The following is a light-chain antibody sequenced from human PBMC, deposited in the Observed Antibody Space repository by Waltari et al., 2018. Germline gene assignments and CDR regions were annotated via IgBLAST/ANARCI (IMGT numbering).Light chain of an antibody. J-gene: IGKJ1*01. Sequence: EIVLTQSPATLSSSPGESATLSCRASQSVGTSVTWYQQKAGQAPRLLIYDASNRAPAIPGRFSGSGSGTDFTLTISSLDPEDFAVYYCHQRDNWPRTFGQGTKLEIK. CDR1: QSVGTS. CDR3: HQRDNWPRT. CDR2: DAS. V-gene: IGKV3-11*01.